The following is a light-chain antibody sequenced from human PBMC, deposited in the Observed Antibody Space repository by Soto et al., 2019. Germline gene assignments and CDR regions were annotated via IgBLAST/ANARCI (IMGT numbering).Light chain of an antibody. CDR1: SSDVGGYSY. CDR3: ASYTTSSTYV. CDR2: DVS. V-gene: IGLV2-14*01. Sequence: QSELTQPASVSGSPGQSIAISCTGTSSDVGGYSYVSWYQQQPGKAPKLVISDVSNRPSGVSDRFSGSKSGNTASLTISGLQTEDEADYYCASYTTSSTYVFGTGTKLTVL. J-gene: IGLJ1*01.